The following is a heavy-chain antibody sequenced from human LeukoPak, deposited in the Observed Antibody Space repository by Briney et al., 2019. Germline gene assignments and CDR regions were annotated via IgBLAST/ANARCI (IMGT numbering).Heavy chain of an antibody. V-gene: IGHV1-3*04. CDR2: INTGSGNT. Sequence: ALVEVCCKASGYIVSGYALLWWRRSAGLGLGGLGWINTGSGNTKYSQRFQDRVTITMDTSASTVYMEMNDLGSEDTAGYYCARGYSGCFHYWGQGALVTVSS. CDR1: GYIVSGYA. J-gene: IGHJ4*02. CDR3: ARGYSGCFHY. D-gene: IGHD1-26*01.